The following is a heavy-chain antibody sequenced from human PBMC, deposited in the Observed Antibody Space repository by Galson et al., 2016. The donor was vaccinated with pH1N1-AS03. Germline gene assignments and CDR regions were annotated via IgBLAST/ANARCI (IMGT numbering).Heavy chain of an antibody. V-gene: IGHV4-59*01. CDR3: ARTGSRGNDPFYYYYYGMDV. CDR1: GGSITSYY. D-gene: IGHD1-1*01. CDR2: ISDAGST. Sequence: TLSLTCTVSGGSITSYYWTWIRQPPGKGLEWIGYISDAGSTKYNPSLKSRVTISVDTSKNQFSLKLSSVTAADTAVYYCARTGSRGNDPFYYYYYGMDVWGQGTTVTVSS. J-gene: IGHJ6*02.